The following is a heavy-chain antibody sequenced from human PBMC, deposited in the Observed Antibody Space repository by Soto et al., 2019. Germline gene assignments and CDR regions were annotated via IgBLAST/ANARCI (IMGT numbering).Heavy chain of an antibody. D-gene: IGHD3-10*01. CDR3: AKDRAVRGVAGAFDI. Sequence: GGSLRLSCAASGFTFSNYAMSWVRQAPGKGLEWVSTISGSGGNTYYADSVKGRFTISRDSSKNTLYLQMNSLRAEDTAVYYCAKDRAVRGVAGAFDIWGQGAMVTVSS. V-gene: IGHV3-23*01. CDR2: ISGSGGNT. CDR1: GFTFSNYA. J-gene: IGHJ3*02.